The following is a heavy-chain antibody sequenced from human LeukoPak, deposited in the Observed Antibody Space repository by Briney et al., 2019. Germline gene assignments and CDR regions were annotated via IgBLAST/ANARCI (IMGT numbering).Heavy chain of an antibody. V-gene: IGHV3-11*04. Sequence: KPGGSLRLSCAASGFTFSDYYINWIRQAPGKGLEWVSHISSSGRLMQYADSVKGRFTISRDNAKNSLYLQMNSLRAEDTAVYYCARVAQLLFSESDYWGQGTLVTVSS. CDR1: GFTFSDYY. J-gene: IGHJ4*02. CDR3: ARVAQLLFSESDY. D-gene: IGHD2-2*01. CDR2: ISSSGRLM.